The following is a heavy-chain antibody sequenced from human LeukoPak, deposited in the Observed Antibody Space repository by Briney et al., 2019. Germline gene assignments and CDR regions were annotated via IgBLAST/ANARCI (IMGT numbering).Heavy chain of an antibody. CDR2: ISGGSSYI. V-gene: IGHV3-21*01. Sequence: NPGGSLRLSCAASGFTFSSYSMSWFRQAPGKGLEWVSSISGGSSYIYYADSVKGRFTISRDNAKNSLYLQMNSLTAEDTAVYYCARKGVFCSSTSCYRAEFDYWGQGTLVTVSS. D-gene: IGHD2-2*02. CDR3: ARKGVFCSSTSCYRAEFDY. CDR1: GFTFSSYS. J-gene: IGHJ4*02.